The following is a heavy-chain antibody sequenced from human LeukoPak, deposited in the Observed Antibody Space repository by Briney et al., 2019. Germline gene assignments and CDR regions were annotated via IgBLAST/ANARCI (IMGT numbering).Heavy chain of an antibody. D-gene: IGHD3-9*01. CDR2: ISSSSSTI. J-gene: IGHJ4*02. V-gene: IGHV3-48*04. Sequence: PGGSLRLSCAASGFTFSSYSMNWVRQAPGKGLEWVSYISSSSSTIYYADSVKGRFTISRDNAKNSLYLQMNSLRAEDTAVYYCARDLVGLTGPLDYWGQGTLVTVSS. CDR3: ARDLVGLTGPLDY. CDR1: GFTFSSYS.